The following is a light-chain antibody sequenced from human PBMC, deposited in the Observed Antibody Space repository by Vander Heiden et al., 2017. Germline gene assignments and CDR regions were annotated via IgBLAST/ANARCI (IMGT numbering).Light chain of an antibody. Sequence: QSVLTQPPSVSGAPVQRVTISCTGSSSNIGAGYDVPWSQHLPGTAPKLLIYGASNRPSGVPDRFSGSTSGTSASLAITGLQDEDEADYYCQSYDSSLSGRVFGGGTKLTVL. CDR2: GAS. CDR1: SSNIGAGYD. CDR3: QSYDSSLSGRV. J-gene: IGLJ3*02. V-gene: IGLV1-40*01.